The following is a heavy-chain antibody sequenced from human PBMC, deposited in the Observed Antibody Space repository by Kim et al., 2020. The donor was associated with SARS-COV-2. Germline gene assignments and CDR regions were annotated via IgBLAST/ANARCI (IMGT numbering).Heavy chain of an antibody. CDR2: TYYRSKWYN. D-gene: IGHD5-12*01. V-gene: IGHV6-1*01. CDR3: ARTGFESGYDLVEDAFDI. J-gene: IGHJ3*02. CDR1: GDSVSSNSAA. Sequence: SQTLSLTRAISGDSVSSNSAAWNWIRQSPSRGLEWLGRTYYRSKWYNDYAVSVKSRITINPDTSKNQFSLQLNSVTPEDTAVYYCARTGFESGYDLVEDAFDIWGQGTMVTVSS.